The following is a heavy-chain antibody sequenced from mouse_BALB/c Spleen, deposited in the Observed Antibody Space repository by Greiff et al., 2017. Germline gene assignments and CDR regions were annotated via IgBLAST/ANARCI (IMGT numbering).Heavy chain of an antibody. CDR2: ISTYYGDA. J-gene: IGHJ4*01. D-gene: IGHD2-3*01. Sequence: VQLQQSGAELVRPGVSVKISCKGSGYTFTDYAMHWVKQSHAKSLEWIGVISTYYGDASYNQKFKGKATMTVDKSSSTAYMELARLTSEDSAIYYCARYGYYALYAMDYWGQGTSVTVSS. V-gene: IGHV1S137*01. CDR3: ARYGYYALYAMDY. CDR1: GYTFTDYA.